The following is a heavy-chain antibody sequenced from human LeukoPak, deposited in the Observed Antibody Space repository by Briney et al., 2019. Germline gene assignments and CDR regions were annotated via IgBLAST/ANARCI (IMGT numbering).Heavy chain of an antibody. CDR1: GFTFTGYY. V-gene: IGHV1-2*02. D-gene: IGHD2-21*02. Sequence: ASVKVSCKASGFTFTGYYIHCVRQAPGQGREWMGYINPHSGGTNSPQKFQGRVTMTTDTSISAAYMELSSLISDDTAMYYCVREGNELLSKNFDYWGQGTLVTVSS. J-gene: IGHJ4*02. CDR3: VREGNELLSKNFDY. CDR2: INPHSGGT.